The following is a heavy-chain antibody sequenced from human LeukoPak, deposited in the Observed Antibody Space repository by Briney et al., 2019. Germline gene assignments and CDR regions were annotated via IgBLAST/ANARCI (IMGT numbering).Heavy chain of an antibody. Sequence: GGSLRLSCAASGFTFSDYYMSWIRQAPGKGLEWVSYISSSGSTIYYADSVKGRFTISRDNAKNSLYLQMNSLRAEDTAVYYCARDRLRSRYDILTGYYCWGQGTLVTVSS. CDR1: GFTFSDYY. CDR2: ISSSGSTI. CDR3: ARDRLRSRYDILTGYYC. J-gene: IGHJ4*02. D-gene: IGHD3-9*01. V-gene: IGHV3-11*01.